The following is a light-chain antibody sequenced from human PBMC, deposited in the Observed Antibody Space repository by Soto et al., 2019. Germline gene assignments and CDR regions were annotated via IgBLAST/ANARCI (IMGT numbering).Light chain of an antibody. J-gene: IGLJ2*01. CDR2: DVN. Sequence: QSVLTQPASVSGSPGQSITISCTGTSSDVGGYNYVSWYQHHPGKAPKVMIYDVNNRPSGVSNRFSGSKSGNTASLTISGLQAEDEADYYCSSYTSSSSVVFGGGTKLTVL. V-gene: IGLV2-14*03. CDR3: SSYTSSSSVV. CDR1: SSDVGGYNY.